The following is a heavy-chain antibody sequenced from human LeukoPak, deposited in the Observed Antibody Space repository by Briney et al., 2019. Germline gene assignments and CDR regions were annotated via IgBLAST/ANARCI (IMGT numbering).Heavy chain of an antibody. CDR3: AREAPTGVVVTATHRYYFDY. CDR1: GDSVSSNSAA. Sequence: SQTLSLTCAISGDSVSSNSAAWNWIRQSPSRGLEWLGRTYYRSTWYNDYAVSVKSRITINPDTSKNQFSLQLNSVTPEDTAVYYCAREAPTGVVVTATHRYYFDYWGQGTLVTVSS. J-gene: IGHJ4*02. V-gene: IGHV6-1*01. D-gene: IGHD2-21*02. CDR2: TYYRSTWYN.